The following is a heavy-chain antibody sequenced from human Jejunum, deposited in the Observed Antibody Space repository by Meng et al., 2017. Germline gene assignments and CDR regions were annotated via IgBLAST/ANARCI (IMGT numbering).Heavy chain of an antibody. V-gene: IGHV4-34*01. CDR3: ARGSIADRLSD. Sequence: GQVQQGGEGLLKPSETLSLTCTVYGGSFSGYYWSWIRQPPGKGLEWIGEINHSGSTSYNPSLKSRVTMSLDTSKNQFSLELSSVTAADTAVYYCARGSIADRLSDWGQGTLVTVSS. D-gene: IGHD6-6*01. J-gene: IGHJ4*02. CDR1: GGSFSGYY. CDR2: INHSGST.